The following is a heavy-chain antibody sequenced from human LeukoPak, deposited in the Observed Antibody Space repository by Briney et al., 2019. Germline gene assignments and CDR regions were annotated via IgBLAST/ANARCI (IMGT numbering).Heavy chain of an antibody. D-gene: IGHD3-10*01. CDR2: VYTSGST. CDR3: ARRYGSGDYFDY. Sequence: SETLSLTCTVSGGSISSGSYYWSWIRQPAGKGLEWIGRVYTSGSTNYNPSLKSRVTISVDTSKNQFSLNLSSVTAADTAVYYCARRYGSGDYFDYWGQGTLVTVSS. J-gene: IGHJ4*02. V-gene: IGHV4-61*02. CDR1: GGSISSGSYY.